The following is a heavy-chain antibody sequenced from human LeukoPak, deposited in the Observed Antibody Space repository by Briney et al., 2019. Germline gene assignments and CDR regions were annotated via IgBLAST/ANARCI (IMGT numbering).Heavy chain of an antibody. CDR1: GFTFSSYG. Sequence: GGSLRLSCAASGFTFSSYGMNWVRQAPGKRLEWVSYISSRSDSIYYADSVKGRFTISRDNGENSLYLQMNSLRDEDTAVYYCARATRSSYDYWGQGTLVTVSS. CDR2: ISSRSDSI. V-gene: IGHV3-48*02. D-gene: IGHD2-15*01. CDR3: ARATRSSYDY. J-gene: IGHJ4*02.